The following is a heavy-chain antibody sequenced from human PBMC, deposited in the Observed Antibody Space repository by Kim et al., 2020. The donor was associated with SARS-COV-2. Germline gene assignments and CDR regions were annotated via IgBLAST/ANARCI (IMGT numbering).Heavy chain of an antibody. CDR2: ISYDGSNK. V-gene: IGHV3-30-3*01. D-gene: IGHD3-3*01. Sequence: GGSLRLSCAASGFTFSSYAMHWVRQAPGKGLEWVAVISYDGSNKYYADSVKGRFTISRDNSKNTLYLQMNSLRAEDTAVYYRARFGLRFLEWKDFDYWG. CDR3: ARFGLRFLEWKDFDY. J-gene: IGHJ4*01. CDR1: GFTFSSYA.